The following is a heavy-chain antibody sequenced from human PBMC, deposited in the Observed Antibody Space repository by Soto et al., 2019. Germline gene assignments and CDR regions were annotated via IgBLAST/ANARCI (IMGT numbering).Heavy chain of an antibody. D-gene: IGHD2-2*01. J-gene: IGHJ5*02. CDR3: ARDYCSSTSCYSP. CDR2: ISSSSSYI. V-gene: IGHV3-21*01. Sequence: GGSLRLSCAASGFSLSSYSMNWVRQAPGKGLEWVSSISSSSSYIYYADSVKGRFTISRDNAKNSVYLQMNSLRAEDTAVYYCARDYCSSTSCYSPWGQGTLVTVSS. CDR1: GFSLSSYS.